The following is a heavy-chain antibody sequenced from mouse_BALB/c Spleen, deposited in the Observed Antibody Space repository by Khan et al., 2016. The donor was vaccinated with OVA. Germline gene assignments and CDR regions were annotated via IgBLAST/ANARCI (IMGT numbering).Heavy chain of an antibody. V-gene: IGHV2-6-1*01. Sequence: QMQLEESGPGLVAPSQSLSITCSISGFSLTNYGIHWVRQPSGKGLEWLVVIWSDGSTTYNSALKSRLSISKDNSKSQVFLKMNSLQTDDTAMYYCARQPYYHYYIMDYWGQGTTVTVSS. CDR1: GFSLTNYG. CDR2: IWSDGST. CDR3: ARQPYYHYYIMDY. J-gene: IGHJ4*01. D-gene: IGHD2-10*01.